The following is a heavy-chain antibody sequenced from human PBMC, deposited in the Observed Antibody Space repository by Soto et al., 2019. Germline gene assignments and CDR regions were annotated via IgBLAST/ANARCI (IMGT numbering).Heavy chain of an antibody. D-gene: IGHD6-13*01. V-gene: IGHV4-39*01. J-gene: IGHJ4*02. CDR2: IYYSGDT. CDR3: ASLQVPGNFDY. CDR1: GGSITSSSHF. Sequence: PSETLSLTCSASGGSITSSSHFWAWVRQPPGKGLEWIANIYYSGDTYFHPSLRSRLTVSVDTSKNQFSLKLSSLTAADTAMYYCASLQVPGNFDYWGQGTLVTVSS.